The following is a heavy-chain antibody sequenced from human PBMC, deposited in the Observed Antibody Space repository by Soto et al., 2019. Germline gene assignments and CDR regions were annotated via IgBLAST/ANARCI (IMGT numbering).Heavy chain of an antibody. CDR1: GGSINSGSSS. CDR2: IYHSGST. Sequence: SETLSLTCSVSGGSINSGSSSWNWIRQSPGKGLEWIAYIYHSGSTYYNPSLKSRVTISVDRSENQFSLKLTSVTAADTAVYYCVRESTTSGPNWFDTWGPGILVTVSS. CDR3: VRESTTSGPNWFDT. V-gene: IGHV4-30-2*06. J-gene: IGHJ5*02. D-gene: IGHD1-1*01.